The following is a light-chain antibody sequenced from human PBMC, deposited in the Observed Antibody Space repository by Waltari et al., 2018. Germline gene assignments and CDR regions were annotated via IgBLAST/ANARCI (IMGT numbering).Light chain of an antibody. V-gene: IGKV3-20*01. J-gene: IGKJ4*01. CDR3: QQYDGLVLT. CDR2: GAS. CDR1: QTVTYNF. Sequence: EIVLTQSPGTLSLSPGERATLSCRASQTVTYNFLNWYQQKPGQAPRLLIHGASSRATGIPDRFSGSGSGTDFTLTISRLEPYDFAVYYCQQYDGLVLTFGGGTKVEI.